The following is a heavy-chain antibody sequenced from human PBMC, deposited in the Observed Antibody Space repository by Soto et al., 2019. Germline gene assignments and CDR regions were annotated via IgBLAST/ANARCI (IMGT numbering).Heavy chain of an antibody. D-gene: IGHD2-15*01. Sequence: GGSLRLSCAASGFTFSSYSMNWVRQAPGKGLEWVSYISSSSSTIYYADSVKGRFTISRDNAKNSLYLQMNSLRDEDTAVYYCARTPYPYYCSGGSCYPAHAFDIWGQGTMVTVSS. J-gene: IGHJ3*02. CDR2: ISSSSSTI. CDR3: ARTPYPYYCSGGSCYPAHAFDI. CDR1: GFTFSSYS. V-gene: IGHV3-48*02.